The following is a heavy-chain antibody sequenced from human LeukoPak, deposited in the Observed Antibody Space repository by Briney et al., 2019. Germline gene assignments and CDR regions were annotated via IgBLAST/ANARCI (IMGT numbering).Heavy chain of an antibody. D-gene: IGHD2-2*02. V-gene: IGHV1-46*01. CDR2: INPSGGST. CDR1: GYTFTSYY. Sequence: ASVKVSCKASGYTFTSYYMHWVRQAPGQGLEWMGIINPSGGSTSYAQKFQGRVTMTRDTSTSTAYMELSSLRSEDTAVYYCAREVVPAAINYYYGMDVWGQGTTVTVSS. J-gene: IGHJ6*02. CDR3: AREVVPAAINYYYGMDV.